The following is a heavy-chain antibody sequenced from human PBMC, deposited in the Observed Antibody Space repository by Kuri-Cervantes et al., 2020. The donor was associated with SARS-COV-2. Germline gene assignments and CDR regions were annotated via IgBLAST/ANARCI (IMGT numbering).Heavy chain of an antibody. J-gene: IGHJ3*02. CDR3: ASSAVDRSGDAFDI. V-gene: IGHV4-61*09. CDR1: GGSISSGSYY. Sequence: SETLSLTCTVSGGSISSGSYYWSWIRQPAGKGLEWIGYIYTSGSTNYNPSLKSRVTISVDTSKNQFSLKLSSVTAADTAVYYCASSAVDRSGDAFDIWGQGTMVTVSS. CDR2: IYTSGST. D-gene: IGHD2-2*01.